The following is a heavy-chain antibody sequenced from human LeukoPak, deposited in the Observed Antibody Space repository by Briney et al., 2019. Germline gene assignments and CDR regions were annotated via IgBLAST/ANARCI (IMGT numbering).Heavy chain of an antibody. J-gene: IGHJ6*03. CDR3: ARCRNDYGDFYYYYYYMDV. V-gene: IGHV1-2*02. Sequence: ASVKVSCKAPGYTFTGYYMHWVRQAPGQGLEWMGWINPNSGGTNYAQKFQGRVTMTRDTSISTAYMELSRLRSDDTAVYYCARCRNDYGDFYYYYYYMDVWGKGTTVTVSS. CDR1: GYTFTGYY. D-gene: IGHD4-17*01. CDR2: INPNSGGT.